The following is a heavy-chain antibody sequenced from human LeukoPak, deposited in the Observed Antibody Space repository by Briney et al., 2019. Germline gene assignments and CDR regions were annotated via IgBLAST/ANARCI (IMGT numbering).Heavy chain of an antibody. D-gene: IGHD4-23*01. CDR1: GGSISSYY. CDR2: IYYSGST. V-gene: IGHV4-59*12. Sequence: SETLSLTCTVSGGSISSYYWSWIRQPPGKGLEWIGYIYYSGSTNYNPSLKSRVTMPVDTSKNQFSLKLSSVTAADTAVYYCARDRDYGGNSYWGQGTLVTVSS. CDR3: ARDRDYGGNSY. J-gene: IGHJ4*02.